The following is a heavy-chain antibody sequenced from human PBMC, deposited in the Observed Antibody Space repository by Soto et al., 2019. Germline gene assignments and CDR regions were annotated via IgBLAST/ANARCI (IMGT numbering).Heavy chain of an antibody. J-gene: IGHJ4*02. CDR1: GGSISSETW. Sequence: QVQLQESGPGLVKPSETLSLTCAVSGGSISSETWWSWVRQPPGKGLEWIWEIFRTGSTNYNPSPKGPGPNILDKSKNQFSLKLSSVTAADTAVYYCARVAPALDYWGQGTLVTVSS. CDR3: ARVAPALDY. CDR2: IFRTGST. V-gene: IGHV4-4*02.